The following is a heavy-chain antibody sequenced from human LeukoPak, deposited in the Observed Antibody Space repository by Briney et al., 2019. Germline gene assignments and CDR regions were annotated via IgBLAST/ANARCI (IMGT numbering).Heavy chain of an antibody. CDR2: ITTSSGSA. D-gene: IGHD6-19*01. V-gene: IGHV3-23*01. Sequence: PGGSLRLSCAASGFTFSSYAMSWVRRAPGKGLEWVSGITTSSGSASYADSVKGRSTISRDNANNTLFLHISNLRAEDAAFYYCAKERGWSFYFDSWGQGTLVTVSS. CDR3: AKERGWSFYFDS. J-gene: IGHJ4*02. CDR1: GFTFSSYA.